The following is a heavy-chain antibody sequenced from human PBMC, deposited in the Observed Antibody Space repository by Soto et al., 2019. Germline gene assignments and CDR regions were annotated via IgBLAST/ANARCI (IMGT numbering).Heavy chain of an antibody. D-gene: IGHD6-19*01. J-gene: IGHJ5*02. CDR3: AKAPFSSGWYSDWFDP. Sequence: PGGSLRLSCAASGFTFSSYAMSWVSQAPGKGLEWVSAISGSGGSTYYADSVKGRFTISRDNSKNTLYLQMNSLRAEDTAVYYCAKAPFSSGWYSDWFDPWGQGTLVTVSS. CDR2: ISGSGGST. V-gene: IGHV3-23*01. CDR1: GFTFSSYA.